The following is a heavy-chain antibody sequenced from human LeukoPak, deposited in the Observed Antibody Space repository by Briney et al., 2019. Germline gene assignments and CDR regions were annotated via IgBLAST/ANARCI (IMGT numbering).Heavy chain of an antibody. CDR3: ARDNSGNLDY. D-gene: IGHD4-23*01. J-gene: IGHJ4*02. V-gene: IGHV4-31*03. CDR2: IYYSGST. Sequence: SETLSLTCTVSGGSISSGGYYWSWIRQHPGKGLEWIGYIYYSGSTYYNPSLKSRVTISVDTSKNQFSLKLSSVTAADTAVYYCARDNSGNLDYWGQGTLVTVSS. CDR1: GGSISSGGYY.